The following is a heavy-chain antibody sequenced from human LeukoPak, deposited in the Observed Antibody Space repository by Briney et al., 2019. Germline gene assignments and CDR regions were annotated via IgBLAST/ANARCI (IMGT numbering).Heavy chain of an antibody. Sequence: PGGSLRLSCAASGFTFSSYWMNWARQAPGKGLEWVASINHNGNVNYYVDSVKGRFTISRDNAKNSPYLQVSNLRAEDTAVYFCARGGGLDVWGQGATVTVSS. CDR2: INHNGNVN. CDR3: ARGGGLDV. V-gene: IGHV3-7*03. D-gene: IGHD3-16*01. J-gene: IGHJ6*02. CDR1: GFTFSSYW.